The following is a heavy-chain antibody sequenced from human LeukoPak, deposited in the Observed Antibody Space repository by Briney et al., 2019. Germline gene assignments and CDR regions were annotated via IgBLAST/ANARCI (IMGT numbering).Heavy chain of an antibody. CDR2: IRSSGFTL. CDR3: SRDVTILASDYYFDL. D-gene: IGHD5-12*01. Sequence: GGSLRPSCAASGFTLSDYYMSLLRQAPGKGLEWASWIRSSGFTLYYPDSLKARFTIPRINAKKSLSLQMDSVRCDDTAHYYVSRDVTILASDYYFDLWGRGTLVTASS. V-gene: IGHV3-11*04. J-gene: IGHJ2*01. CDR1: GFTLSDYY.